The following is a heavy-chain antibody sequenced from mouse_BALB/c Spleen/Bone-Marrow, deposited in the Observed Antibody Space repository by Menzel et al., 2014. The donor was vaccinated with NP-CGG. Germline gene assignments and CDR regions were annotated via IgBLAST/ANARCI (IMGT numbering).Heavy chain of an antibody. CDR1: GFTFSDYY. Sequence: DVKLVESGGGLVQPGGSLKLSCATSGFTFSDYYMYWVRQTPEKRLEWVAYISNGGGSTYYPDTVKGRFTISRDNAKNTLYRQMSRLKSEDTAMYYCARHLYGNYGAMDYWGQGTSVTVSS. CDR3: ARHLYGNYGAMDY. CDR2: ISNGGGST. V-gene: IGHV5-12*02. J-gene: IGHJ4*01. D-gene: IGHD2-1*01.